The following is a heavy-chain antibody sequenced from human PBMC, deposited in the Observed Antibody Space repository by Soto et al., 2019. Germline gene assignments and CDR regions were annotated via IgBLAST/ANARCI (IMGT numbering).Heavy chain of an antibody. D-gene: IGHD3-22*01. Sequence: EVQLVESGGGLVQPGGSLRLSCAASGFTFSSSWMYWVRQAPGKGLVWVSRINSDETTTDYAGSVKGRFTISRDNAKNTLYLQINSLRAEDTAIYYCAREGDYYDSSSYSTVYYFDYWGQGTMVTVSS. CDR2: INSDETTT. CDR1: GFTFSSSW. J-gene: IGHJ4*02. CDR3: AREGDYYDSSSYSTVYYFDY. V-gene: IGHV3-74*01.